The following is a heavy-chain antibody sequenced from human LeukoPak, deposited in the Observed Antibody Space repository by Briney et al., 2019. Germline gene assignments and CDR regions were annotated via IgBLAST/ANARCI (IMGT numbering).Heavy chain of an antibody. CDR2: ISYDGSNK. V-gene: IGHV3-30-3*01. J-gene: IGHJ4*02. CDR1: GFTFSSYA. CDR3: ARDLIVDYCDSSGS. Sequence: GRSLRLSCAASGFTFSSYAMHWVRQAPGKGLEWVAVISYDGSNKYYADSVKGRFTISRDNSKNTLYLQMNSLRAEDTAVYYCARDLIVDYCDSSGSWGQGTLVTVSS. D-gene: IGHD3-22*01.